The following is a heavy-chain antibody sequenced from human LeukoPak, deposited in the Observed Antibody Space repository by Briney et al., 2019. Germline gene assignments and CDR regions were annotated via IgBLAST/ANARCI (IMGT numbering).Heavy chain of an antibody. V-gene: IGHV1-18*01. Sequence: ASVRVSCKTSGYTFATYGIAWVRQARGQGLEWMGWISAYNGNTYYAQNFQDRATMTTDTSTSTAYMELRSLRSEDTAVYYCATYGDGTGYFDYWGQGTLVTVSS. D-gene: IGHD4-17*01. CDR3: ATYGDGTGYFDY. CDR1: GYTFATYG. CDR2: ISAYNGNT. J-gene: IGHJ4*02.